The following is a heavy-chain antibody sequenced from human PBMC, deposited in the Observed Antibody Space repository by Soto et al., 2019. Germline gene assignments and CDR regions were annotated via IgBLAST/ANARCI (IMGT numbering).Heavy chain of an antibody. J-gene: IGHJ6*02. CDR2: INPNSGGT. V-gene: IGHV1-2*04. D-gene: IGHD6-13*01. CDR1: GYTFTGYY. CDR3: ARGQHLGGSYYYYGLDV. Sequence: QVQLVQSGAEVRKPGASVKVSCKASGYTFTGYYMHWVRQAPGQGLEWMGWINPNSGGTKYAQKFPGWVTMTSDTSISTGYMELSRLKSDDTALYYCARGQHLGGSYYYYGLDVWGQGTTVTVSS.